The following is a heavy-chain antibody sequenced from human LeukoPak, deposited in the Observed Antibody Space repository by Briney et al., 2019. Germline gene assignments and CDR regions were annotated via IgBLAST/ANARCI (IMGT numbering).Heavy chain of an antibody. CDR2: ITSNGANM. CDR1: GLTFTKYY. CDR3: AKAEGLGFGVVRLH. J-gene: IGHJ4*02. D-gene: IGHD3-3*01. Sequence: GGSLRLSCSASGLTFTKYYMNWVRQAPGKGLEWVSSITSNGANMYYADSVKGRFTISRDNSKNTLYLQMNSLRAEDTAVYYCAKAEGLGFGVVRLHWGQGTLVTVSS. V-gene: IGHV3-21*01.